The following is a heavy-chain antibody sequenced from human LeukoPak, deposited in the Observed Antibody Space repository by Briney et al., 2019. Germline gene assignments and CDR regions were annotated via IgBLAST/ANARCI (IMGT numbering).Heavy chain of an antibody. CDR2: ISGSGGST. CDR1: GFTFSSYA. CDR3: AKVQVVVVAPMLSIDAFDS. Sequence: GGSLRLSCAASGFTFSSYAMSWVRQAPGKGLEWVSAISGSGGSTYYADSVKGRFTISRDNSKNTLYLQMNSLRAEDTAVYYCAKVQVVVVAPMLSIDAFDSWGQGTMVTVSS. J-gene: IGHJ3*02. V-gene: IGHV3-23*01. D-gene: IGHD2-15*01.